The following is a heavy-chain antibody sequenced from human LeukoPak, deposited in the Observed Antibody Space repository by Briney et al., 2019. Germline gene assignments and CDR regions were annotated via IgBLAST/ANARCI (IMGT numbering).Heavy chain of an antibody. CDR3: ARAGSASGWYFDY. CDR2: ISPYNGNT. V-gene: IGHV1-18*01. CDR1: GYDFTSVG. D-gene: IGHD6-19*01. J-gene: IGHJ4*02. Sequence: ASVKVSCKASGYDFTSVGITWVRRAPGQGLEWMGWISPYNGNTRYAQKFQGRVAMTTDTSTTTAYMELRGLRFNDTAVYYCARAGSASGWYFDYWGQGTLVTVSS.